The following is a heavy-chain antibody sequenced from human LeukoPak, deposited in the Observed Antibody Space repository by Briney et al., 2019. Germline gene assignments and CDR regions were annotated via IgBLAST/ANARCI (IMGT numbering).Heavy chain of an antibody. CDR1: GDSISSYY. CDR3: TRETTVVTQRFDY. D-gene: IGHD4-23*01. CDR2: IYYSGTT. J-gene: IGHJ4*02. Sequence: SETLSLTCTVSGDSISSYYWSWIRQPPGKGLEWIGYIYYSGTTNYNPSLKSRVTISVDTSKNQFSLKLSSVTAADTAIYYCTRETTVVTQRFDYWGQGTLVTVSS. V-gene: IGHV4-59*01.